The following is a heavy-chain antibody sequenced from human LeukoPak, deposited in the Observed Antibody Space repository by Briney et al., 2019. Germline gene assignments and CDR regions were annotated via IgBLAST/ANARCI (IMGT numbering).Heavy chain of an antibody. Sequence: GRSLRLSCAASGFTFSSYGMHWVRQAPGKGLEWVAVIWYDGSNKYYTGSVKGRFTISRDNSKNTLYLQMNSLRADDTAVYYCARDGEFEYSSSSLDYWGQGTLVTVSS. D-gene: IGHD6-6*01. V-gene: IGHV3-33*01. CDR1: GFTFSSYG. CDR2: IWYDGSNK. J-gene: IGHJ4*02. CDR3: ARDGEFEYSSSSLDY.